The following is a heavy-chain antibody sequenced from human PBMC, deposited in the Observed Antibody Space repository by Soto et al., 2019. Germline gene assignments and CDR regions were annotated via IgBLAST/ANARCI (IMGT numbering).Heavy chain of an antibody. CDR3: ARDLAWKRGKVGRYYYGMDV. CDR2: ISTRSTYT. Sequence: GSLRLSCAASGFIFSDYYMSWVRQTPGKGLEWVSYISTRSTYTNYADSVKGRFTISRDNTKNSLYLQMDSLRVEDTAVNYCARDLAWKRGKVGRYYYGMDVWGQGTTVTVSS. J-gene: IGHJ6*02. V-gene: IGHV3-11*06. D-gene: IGHD1-1*01. CDR1: GFIFSDYY.